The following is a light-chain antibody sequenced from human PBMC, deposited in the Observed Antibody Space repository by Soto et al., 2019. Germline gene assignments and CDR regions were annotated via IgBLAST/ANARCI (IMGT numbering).Light chain of an antibody. CDR1: QSVGSNY. CDR2: GTS. J-gene: IGKJ5*01. CDR3: QQYATSPIT. Sequence: SPGTLSLSPGERATLSCRASQSVGSNYLAWFQQKSGQAPRLVIYGTSNRATGIPDRLSGSGSGTDFTLTISRLEPEDFAVYYCQQYATSPITFGQGTRLEIK. V-gene: IGKV3-20*01.